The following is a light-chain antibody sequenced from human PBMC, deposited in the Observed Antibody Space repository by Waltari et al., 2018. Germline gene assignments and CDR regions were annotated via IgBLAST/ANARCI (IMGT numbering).Light chain of an antibody. CDR1: SSNIGSNV. V-gene: IGLV1-44*01. J-gene: IGLJ3*02. CDR2: RSD. CDR3: AACDDSLNGHWV. Sequence: QSVLTQPPSASGTPGQRVTISCSGGSSNIGSNVVNWYQQLPGKAPKLLIYRSDQPPSGGPDRFSGSKSGTSASLAISGLQSEDEADYYCAACDDSLNGHWVFGGGTKVTVL.